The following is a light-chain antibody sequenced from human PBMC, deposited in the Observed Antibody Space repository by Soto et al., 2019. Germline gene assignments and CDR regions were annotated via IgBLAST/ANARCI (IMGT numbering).Light chain of an antibody. CDR2: WAS. V-gene: IGKV4-1*01. CDR3: QQYYRTPQT. Sequence: DIVMTQSPDSLAVSLGERATINCKSSQSVLYSSNNKSYLAWYQQKPGQPPKLLIYWASTRESGVPDRFSGGGSGTDFTLTISSLQAEDVAVYYCQQYYRTPQTFGQGTKVEIK. J-gene: IGKJ1*01. CDR1: QSVLYSSNNKSY.